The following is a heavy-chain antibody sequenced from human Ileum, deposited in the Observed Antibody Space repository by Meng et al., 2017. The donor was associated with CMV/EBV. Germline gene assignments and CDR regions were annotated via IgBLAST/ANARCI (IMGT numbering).Heavy chain of an antibody. V-gene: IGHV3-74*01. CDR2: IKSDGSST. D-gene: IGHD2-15*01. Sequence: GESLKISCAASGFTFSSYWMYWVRQAPGKGLVWVSRIKSDGSSTTYADSVKGRFTISRDNAKNTLYLQMNSLRAHDTGVYYCGGGGGGSYSDYWGQGTPVTVSS. CDR1: GFTFSSYW. J-gene: IGHJ4*02. CDR3: GGGGGGSYSDY.